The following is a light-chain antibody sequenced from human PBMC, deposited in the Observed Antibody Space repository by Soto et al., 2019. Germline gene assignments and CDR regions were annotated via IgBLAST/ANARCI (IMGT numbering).Light chain of an antibody. CDR2: EVT. CDR1: SSDIGGYNA. V-gene: IGLV2-14*01. J-gene: IGLJ1*01. CDR3: HSIRMDPNYV. Sequence: QSGLTQPASKSVSPRQTITISCTGTSSDIGGYNAVSWYQHHPGKAPKLIIYEVTHRPAGISDRFSASKSGNTASLTVSGLQAEHDAHYYCHSIRMDPNYVYASRPKVAV.